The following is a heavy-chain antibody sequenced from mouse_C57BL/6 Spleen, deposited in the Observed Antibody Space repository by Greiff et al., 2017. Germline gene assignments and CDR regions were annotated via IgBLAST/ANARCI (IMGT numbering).Heavy chain of an antibody. J-gene: IGHJ3*01. CDR2: ISSGGDYI. CDR1: GFTFSSYA. D-gene: IGHD1-1*01. CDR3: TREGYYGSFAY. Sequence: EVHLVESGEGLVKPGGSLKLSCAASGFTFSSYAMSWVRQTPEKRLEWVAYISSGGDYIYYADTVKGRFTISRDNARNTLYLQMSSLKSEDTAMYYCTREGYYGSFAYWGQGTLVTVSA. V-gene: IGHV5-9-1*02.